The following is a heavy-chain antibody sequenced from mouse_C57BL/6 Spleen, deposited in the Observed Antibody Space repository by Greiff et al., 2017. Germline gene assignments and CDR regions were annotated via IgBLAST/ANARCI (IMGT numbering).Heavy chain of an antibody. J-gene: IGHJ1*03. CDR1: GYSFTGYY. CDR3: ARYFDV. CDR2: INPSTGGT. V-gene: IGHV1-42*01. Sequence: VQLQQSGPELVKPGASVKISCKASGYSFTGYYMNWVKQSPEKSLEWIGEINPSTGGTTYNQKFKAKATLTVDKSSSTAYMQLKSLTSEDSAVYYCARYFDVWGTGTPVTVSS.